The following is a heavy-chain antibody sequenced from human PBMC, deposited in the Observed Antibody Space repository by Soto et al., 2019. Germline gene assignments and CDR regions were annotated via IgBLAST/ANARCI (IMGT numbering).Heavy chain of an antibody. CDR1: GGSISSYY. CDR2: IYYSGST. D-gene: IGHD6-13*01. Sequence: PSETLSLTCTVSGGSISSYYWSWIRQPPGKGLEWIGYIYYSGSTNYNPSLKSRVTISVDTSKNQFSLKLSSVTAADTAVYHCARVAPEYSSTPRRFDFWGQGTLVTVSS. V-gene: IGHV4-59*12. J-gene: IGHJ4*02. CDR3: ARVAPEYSSTPRRFDF.